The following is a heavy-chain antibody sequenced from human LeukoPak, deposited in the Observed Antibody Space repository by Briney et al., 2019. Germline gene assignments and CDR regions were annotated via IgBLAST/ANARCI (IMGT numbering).Heavy chain of an antibody. CDR1: GYTLTELS. V-gene: IGHV1-24*01. CDR2: FDPEDGET. Sequence: GASVKVSCKVSGYTLTELSMHWVRQAPGKGLEWVGGFDPEDGETIYAQKFQGRVTMTEDTSTDTAYMELSSLRSEDTAVYYCAARDNPRDYYGMDVWGQGTTVTVSS. J-gene: IGHJ6*02. CDR3: AARDNPRDYYGMDV. D-gene: IGHD1-1*01.